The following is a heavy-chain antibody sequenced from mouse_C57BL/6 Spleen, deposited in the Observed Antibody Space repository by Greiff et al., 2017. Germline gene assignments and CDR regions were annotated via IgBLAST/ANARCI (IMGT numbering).Heavy chain of an antibody. V-gene: IGHV1-55*01. CDR1: GYTFTSYW. CDR3: ARRYYGSSFDY. Sequence: VQLQQPGAELVKPGASVKMSCKASGYTFTSYWITWVKQRPGQGLEWIGDIYPGSGSTNYNEKFKSKATLTVDTSSSTAYMQLINLTSEDAAVYYCARRYYGSSFDYWGQGTSLTVSS. J-gene: IGHJ2*02. D-gene: IGHD1-1*01. CDR2: IYPGSGST.